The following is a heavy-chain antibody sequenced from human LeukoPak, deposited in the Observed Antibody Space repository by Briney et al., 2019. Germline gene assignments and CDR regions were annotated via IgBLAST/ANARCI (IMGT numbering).Heavy chain of an antibody. J-gene: IGHJ4*02. CDR2: ISYDGSNE. CDR3: ARGSSMVRGVRKYFDY. CDR1: GFTFSSYA. V-gene: IGHV3-30-3*01. Sequence: GGSLRLSCAASGFTFSSYAMHWVRQAPGKGLEWVAVISYDGSNEYYADSVKGRFTISRDNSKNTLYLQMNSLRAEDTAVYYCARGSSMVRGVRKYFDYWGQGTLVTVSS. D-gene: IGHD3-10*01.